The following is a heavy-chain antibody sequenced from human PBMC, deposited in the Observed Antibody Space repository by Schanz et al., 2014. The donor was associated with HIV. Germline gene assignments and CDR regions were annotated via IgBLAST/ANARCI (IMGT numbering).Heavy chain of an antibody. CDR1: GYTFTSYY. V-gene: IGHV1-2*02. D-gene: IGHD6-13*01. CDR2: INPNSGGT. J-gene: IGHJ3*02. CDR3: ARDLVDSSTWYDAFDI. Sequence: QVQLVQSGAEVKKPGASVKVSCKASGYTFTSYYMHWVRQAPGQGLEWLGWINPNSGGTNSAQKFQGRVTMSMDTSISTAYMEVRSLRSDDTALYFCARDLVDSSTWYDAFDIWGQGTKVTVSS.